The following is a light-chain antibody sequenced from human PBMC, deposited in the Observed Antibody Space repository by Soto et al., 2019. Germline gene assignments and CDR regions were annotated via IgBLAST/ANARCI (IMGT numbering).Light chain of an antibody. J-gene: IGKJ1*01. CDR1: QDIRSY. CDR3: QQSYSTPRT. CDR2: AAS. Sequence: EIQLSWAPSFQSDSAGDTVTITCRASQDIRSYLACYQQKAGRAPKLLIYAASTLQSEAPSRFSGSGSGTEFTLTISSLQPEDFATYYCQQSYSTPRTFGQGTKGDIK. V-gene: IGKV1-9*01.